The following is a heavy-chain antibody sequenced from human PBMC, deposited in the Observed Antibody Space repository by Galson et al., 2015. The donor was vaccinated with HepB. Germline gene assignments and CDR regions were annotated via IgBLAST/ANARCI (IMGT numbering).Heavy chain of an antibody. D-gene: IGHD3-3*01. Sequence: SLRLSCAASGFTFDDYAMHWVRQAPGKGLEWVSGISWNSGSIGYADSVKGRFTISRDNAKNSLYLQMNSLRAEDTALYYCAKDMWGYDFWSGSENYWYFDLWGRGTLVTVSS. J-gene: IGHJ2*01. CDR3: AKDMWGYDFWSGSENYWYFDL. CDR1: GFTFDDYA. CDR2: ISWNSGSI. V-gene: IGHV3-9*01.